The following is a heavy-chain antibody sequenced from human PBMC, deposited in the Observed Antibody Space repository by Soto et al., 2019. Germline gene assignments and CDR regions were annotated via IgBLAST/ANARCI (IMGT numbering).Heavy chain of an antibody. CDR2: ISPGGDII. V-gene: IGHV3-11*01. Sequence: LRLSCAASGFSLRDYYMTWIRQAPGKGLELLSYISPGGDIIKYADPVKGRFIISRDNAKNSLYLHMNSLRAEDTAVYYCTRDPRMTDFWGQGTLVTVYS. CDR1: GFSLRDYY. CDR3: TRDPRMTDF. J-gene: IGHJ4*02.